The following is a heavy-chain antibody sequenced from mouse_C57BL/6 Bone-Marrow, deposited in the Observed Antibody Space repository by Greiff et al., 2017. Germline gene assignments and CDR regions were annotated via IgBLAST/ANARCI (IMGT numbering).Heavy chain of an antibody. CDR1: GYTFTSYG. CDR2: IYPRSGNT. CDR3: ARWGKPYYFDY. D-gene: IGHD2-1*01. V-gene: IGHV1-81*01. Sequence: VKLVESGAELARPGASVKLSCKASGYTFTSYGISWVKQSTGQGLEWIGEIYPRSGNTYYNEKFKGKATLTADKSSSTAYMELRSLTSEDSAVYFCARWGKPYYFDYWGQGTTLTGSS. J-gene: IGHJ2*01.